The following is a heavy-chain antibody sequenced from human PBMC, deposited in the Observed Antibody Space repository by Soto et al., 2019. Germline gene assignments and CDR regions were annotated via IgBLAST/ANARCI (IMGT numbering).Heavy chain of an antibody. CDR2: INRDGTST. V-gene: IGHV3-74*01. CDR3: ARVGQGRYYFDY. CDR1: GFTFSSYW. J-gene: IGHJ4*02. Sequence: EVQLVESGGGLVQPGGSLRLSCAGSGFTFSSYWMHWVRQAPGKGLVWVSRINRDGTSTSYADSVKGRFTISSDNAKNTLYLQMNSLRAEDTAVYYCARVGQGRYYFDYWGQGTLVTVSS.